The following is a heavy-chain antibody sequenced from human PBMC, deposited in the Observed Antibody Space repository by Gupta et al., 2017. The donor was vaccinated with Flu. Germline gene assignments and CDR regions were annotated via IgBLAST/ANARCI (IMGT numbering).Heavy chain of an antibody. D-gene: IGHD3-10*01. CDR3: APVGGFGAGDYQYYGVDV. J-gene: IGHJ6*02. CDR2: VSFAGHDQ. V-gene: IGHV3-30*03. Sequence: QPQLVESGGGVVQPGRSLTLSCAASGFTFSSYGMHWVRQAPGKGLEWVAAVSFAGHDQSYADSVKGRFSVSRDNSKNTLYLEINSLRLEDTGVYYCAPVGGFGAGDYQYYGVDVWGQGTTVTVSS. CDR1: GFTFSSYG.